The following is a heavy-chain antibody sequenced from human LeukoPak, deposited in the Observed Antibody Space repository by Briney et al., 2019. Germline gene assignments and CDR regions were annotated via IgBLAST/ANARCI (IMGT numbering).Heavy chain of an antibody. CDR1: GFTCSSYD. CDR2: IRYDGSSK. D-gene: IGHD1-26*01. J-gene: IGHJ4*02. V-gene: IGHV3-30*02. CDR3: ASSSGSYSMGY. Sequence: GGSLGLSGAASGFTCSSYDMHWVRQAPGKGLEWVAFIRYDGSSKYYADSVKGRFTISRDNSKNTLYLQMNSLRAEDTAMYYCASSSGSYSMGYWGQGTLVTVSS.